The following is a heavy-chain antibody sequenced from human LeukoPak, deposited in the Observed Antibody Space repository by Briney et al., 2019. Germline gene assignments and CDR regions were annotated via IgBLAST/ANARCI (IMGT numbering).Heavy chain of an antibody. D-gene: IGHD3-22*01. V-gene: IGHV1-2*06. Sequence: GASVKVSCKASGYTFTGYYMHWVRQAPGQGLEWMGRINPNSGGTNYAQKFQGRVTMTRDTSISTAYMELSRLRSDDTAVYYCAIDSYDSGVGYYYMDVWGKGTTVTVSS. CDR1: GYTFTGYY. CDR2: INPNSGGT. CDR3: AIDSYDSGVGYYYMDV. J-gene: IGHJ6*03.